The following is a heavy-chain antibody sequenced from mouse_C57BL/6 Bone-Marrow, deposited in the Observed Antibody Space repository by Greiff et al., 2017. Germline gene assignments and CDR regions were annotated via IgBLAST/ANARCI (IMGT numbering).Heavy chain of an antibody. J-gene: IGHJ3*01. CDR3: ARHAPLYYDYDGAWFAY. V-gene: IGHV1-62-2*01. CDR2: FYPGSGSI. CDR1: GYTFTEYT. D-gene: IGHD2-4*01. Sequence: QVQLQQSGAELVKPGASVKLSCKASGYTFTEYTIHWVKQRSGQGLEWIGWFYPGSGSIKYNEKFKDKATLTADKSSSTVYMELSRLTSEDSAVYFCARHAPLYYDYDGAWFAYWGQGTLVTVSA.